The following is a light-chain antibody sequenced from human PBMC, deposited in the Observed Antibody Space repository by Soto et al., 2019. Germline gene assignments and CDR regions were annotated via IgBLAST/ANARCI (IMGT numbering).Light chain of an antibody. Sequence: EIVMTQSPATLSASPGERATLSCRASQSVASSLIWYQQKPGQAPRLLIHGASSRATGIPARFSGSGSGTEFTLTISSLQSEDFALYYCQQYNNWPYTFGQGTKVDIK. CDR3: QQYNNWPYT. V-gene: IGKV3D-15*01. CDR1: QSVASS. CDR2: GAS. J-gene: IGKJ2*01.